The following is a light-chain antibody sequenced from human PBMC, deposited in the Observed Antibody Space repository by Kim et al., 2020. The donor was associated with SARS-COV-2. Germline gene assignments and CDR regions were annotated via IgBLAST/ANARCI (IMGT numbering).Light chain of an antibody. Sequence: GQSVTISCTGTSSDVGGYNYVSWYQQHPGKAPKFMIYDVNNRPSGVPDRFSGSKSGNTASLTISGLQAEDEADYYCCSYTGSYTFVFGTGTKVTVL. CDR2: DVN. J-gene: IGLJ1*01. CDR1: SSDVGGYNY. CDR3: CSYTGSYTFV. V-gene: IGLV2-11*01.